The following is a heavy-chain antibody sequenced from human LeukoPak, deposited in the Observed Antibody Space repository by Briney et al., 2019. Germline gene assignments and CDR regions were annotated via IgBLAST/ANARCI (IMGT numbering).Heavy chain of an antibody. D-gene: IGHD1-26*01. CDR1: GGTFSNYA. Sequence: SVKVSCKASGGTFSNYAISWVRQAPGQGLEWMGRIIPICGTANYAQKFQGRVTITTDESTSTAYMDLSSLRSEDTAVYYCARAFLGAGDPYYFDYWGQGTLVTVSS. CDR3: ARAFLGAGDPYYFDY. CDR2: IIPICGTA. J-gene: IGHJ4*02. V-gene: IGHV1-69*05.